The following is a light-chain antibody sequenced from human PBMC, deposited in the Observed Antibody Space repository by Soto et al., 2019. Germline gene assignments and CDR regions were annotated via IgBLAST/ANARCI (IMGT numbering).Light chain of an antibody. Sequence: EIVMTQSPATLSVSPGETATLTCRASQSINRDLAWYVKKPGQAPRRVVYGASTWATGVPPRFTDSGSETEFTPTISGLQSEDFAVYYCQQYKSWPITFGQGTRLEI. CDR2: GAS. V-gene: IGKV3D-15*01. CDR1: QSINRD. CDR3: QQYKSWPIT. J-gene: IGKJ5*01.